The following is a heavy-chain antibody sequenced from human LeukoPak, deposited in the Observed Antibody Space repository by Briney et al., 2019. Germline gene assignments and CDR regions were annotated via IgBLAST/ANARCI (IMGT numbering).Heavy chain of an antibody. CDR1: GGSINSSTYY. D-gene: IGHD3-10*01. Sequence: SETLSLTCTVSGGSINSSTYYWGWIRQPPGKGLEWIGSIYYSGSTYYNPSLKSRVTISVDTSKNHFSLKLSSVTAADTAVYYCARCPRWFGENYYYYYMDVWGIGTTVTISS. CDR3: ARCPRWFGENYYYYYMDV. V-gene: IGHV4-39*01. J-gene: IGHJ6*03. CDR2: IYYSGST.